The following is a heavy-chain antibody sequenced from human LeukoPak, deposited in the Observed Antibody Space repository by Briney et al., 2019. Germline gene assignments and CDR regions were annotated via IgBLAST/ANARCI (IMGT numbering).Heavy chain of an antibody. CDR3: GTVHRNNWFDP. CDR1: GFRYSTYW. CDR2: IKQDGNEK. Sequence: GRSLRLSCTASGFRYSTYWMSWVRQAPGKGLEWVAKIKQDGNEKDYVDSVKGRFTISRDNAEQSLYLQMNSLRADDTAVYYCGTVHRNNWFDPWGQGTLVTVSS. J-gene: IGHJ5*02. D-gene: IGHD1/OR15-1a*01. V-gene: IGHV3-7*01.